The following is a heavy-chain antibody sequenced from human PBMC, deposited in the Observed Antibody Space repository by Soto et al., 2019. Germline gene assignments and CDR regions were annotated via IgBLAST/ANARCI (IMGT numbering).Heavy chain of an antibody. CDR1: GGSVSVYY. Sequence: PSETLSLTCTISGGSVSVYYWSWIRQSPGQALECIGYTYDSGSPYYNPSLKTRVTISAYTSKNQISLTFTSATAADTAVDYCARGVGSSTPRYWARGTMVTISS. CDR3: ARGVGSSTPRY. CDR2: TYDSGSP. D-gene: IGHD2-2*01. J-gene: IGHJ4*02. V-gene: IGHV4-59*02.